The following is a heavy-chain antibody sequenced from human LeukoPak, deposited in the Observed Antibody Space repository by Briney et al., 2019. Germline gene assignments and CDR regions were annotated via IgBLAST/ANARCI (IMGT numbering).Heavy chain of an antibody. CDR2: IYYSGST. CDR3: ARRHYCSGDTCLDFDY. J-gene: IGHJ4*02. Sequence: SETLSLTCTVSGGSISSYYWSWIRQPPGKGLEWIGYIYYSGSTNYNPSLKSRVTISVETSRNQFSLKLSSVTAADTAVYYCARRHYCSGDTCLDFDYWGQGTLVTVSS. V-gene: IGHV4-59*08. D-gene: IGHD2-15*01. CDR1: GGSISSYY.